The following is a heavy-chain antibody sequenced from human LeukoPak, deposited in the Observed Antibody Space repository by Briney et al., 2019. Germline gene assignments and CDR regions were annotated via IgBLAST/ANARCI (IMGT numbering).Heavy chain of an antibody. Sequence: SETLSLTCTVSGGSINSYYLTWIRQPPGKGLEWFGYISYSGRATYNPSLKSRVTMSIDTSKNQFSLKLSSVTAADTAVYYCARDFCSSTSCHFDYWGQGTLVTVSS. CDR1: GGSINSYY. D-gene: IGHD2-2*01. V-gene: IGHV4-59*01. CDR3: ARDFCSSTSCHFDY. CDR2: ISYSGRA. J-gene: IGHJ4*02.